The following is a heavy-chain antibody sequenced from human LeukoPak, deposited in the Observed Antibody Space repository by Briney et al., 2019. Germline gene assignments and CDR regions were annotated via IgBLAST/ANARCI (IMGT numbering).Heavy chain of an antibody. V-gene: IGHV3-23*01. Sequence: GGSLRLSCRASGFTFSSYAMSWVRQAPGKGLEWVSGISGSGAGTYYADSVKGRFTISRDGSKNTVYLQMNSLRAEDTAVYYCARDFKLVVGSSSWYDRWGQGTLVTVSS. J-gene: IGHJ5*02. CDR3: ARDFKLVVGSSSWYDR. D-gene: IGHD2-15*01. CDR1: GFTFSSYA. CDR2: ISGSGAGT.